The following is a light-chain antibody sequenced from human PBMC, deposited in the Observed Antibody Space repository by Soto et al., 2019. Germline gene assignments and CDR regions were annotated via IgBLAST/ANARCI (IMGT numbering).Light chain of an antibody. Sequence: EIVITPSPATLSVSPGEGATLSCRASQSINSNLAWYQQRPGQAPRLLIYGASTRATGIPARFSGSGSGTEFTLTISSLQSEDFVVYYCQQYNSWPETFGQGTKVDIK. CDR3: QQYNSWPET. J-gene: IGKJ1*01. CDR1: QSINSN. CDR2: GAS. V-gene: IGKV3-15*01.